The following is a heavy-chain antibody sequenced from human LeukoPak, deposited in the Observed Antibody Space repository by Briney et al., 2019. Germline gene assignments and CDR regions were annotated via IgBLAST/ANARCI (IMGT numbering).Heavy chain of an antibody. CDR1: GYTFISYG. V-gene: IGHV1-18*01. J-gene: IGHJ3*02. D-gene: IGHD3-9*01. CDR3: ARDGRYFDRLDAFDI. Sequence: ASVKVSCKASGYTFISYGISWVRQAPGQGLEWMGWISAYNGNTNYSQKLQGRVTMTTDTSTSTVYMELRSLRSDDTAVYYCARDGRYFDRLDAFDIWGQGTMVTVCS. CDR2: ISAYNGNT.